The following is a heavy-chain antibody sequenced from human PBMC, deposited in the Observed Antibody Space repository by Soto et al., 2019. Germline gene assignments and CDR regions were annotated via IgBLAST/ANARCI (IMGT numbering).Heavy chain of an antibody. D-gene: IGHD3-10*01. CDR1: GGTFSSYA. V-gene: IGHV1-69*06. CDR2: IIPIFGTA. J-gene: IGHJ6*02. Sequence: SVKVSCKASGGTFSSYAISWVRQAPGQGLEWMGGIIPIFGTANYAQKFQGRVTITADKSTSTAYMELSSLRSEDTAVYYCASRAYNNYYGSGSPISPCNYYYGMDVWGQGTTVTVSS. CDR3: ASRAYNNYYGSGSPISPCNYYYGMDV.